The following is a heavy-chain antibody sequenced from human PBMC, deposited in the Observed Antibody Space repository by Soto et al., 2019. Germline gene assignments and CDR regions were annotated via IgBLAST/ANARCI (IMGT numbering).Heavy chain of an antibody. Sequence: SETLSLTCAVYGGSFSGYYLNWIRQPPGKGLEWIGEMNHSGSTKYNPSLKSRVNISVDTSKNQFSLNVSSVTAADTAVYYCARGGYIYGYDYWGRGTLVTVSS. D-gene: IGHD5-18*01. CDR3: ARGGYIYGYDY. CDR2: MNHSGST. V-gene: IGHV4-34*01. CDR1: GGSFSGYY. J-gene: IGHJ4*02.